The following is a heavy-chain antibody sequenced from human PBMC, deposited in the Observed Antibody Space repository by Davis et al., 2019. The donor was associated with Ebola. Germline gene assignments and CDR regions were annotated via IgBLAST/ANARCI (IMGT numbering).Heavy chain of an antibody. CDR1: GGTFSSYA. V-gene: IGHV1-69*04. CDR3: ARGVVGATNWFDP. D-gene: IGHD1-26*01. J-gene: IGHJ5*02. Sequence: AASVKLSCKASGGTFSSYAISWVRQAPGQGLEWMGRIIPILGIANYAQKFQGRVTITADKSTSTAYMELSSLRSEDTAVYYCARGVVGATNWFDPWGQGTLVTVSS. CDR2: IIPILGIA.